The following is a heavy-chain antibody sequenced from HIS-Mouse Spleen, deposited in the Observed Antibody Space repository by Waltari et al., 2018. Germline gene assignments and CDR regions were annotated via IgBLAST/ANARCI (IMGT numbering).Heavy chain of an antibody. CDR1: GYTFTGYY. D-gene: IGHD1-1*01. J-gene: IGHJ6*02. V-gene: IGHV1-2*02. CDR2: NQPQSGVT. Sequence: QVQLVQSGAEVKKPGASVKVSCKASGYTFTGYYMPWVRPAPGQGLERIELNQPQSGVTNDAQKFQGRFNMTRDTSISTAYMELSRLTSDDTAVYYCAREITTGTTEYYYYGMDVWGQGTTVTVSS. CDR3: AREITTGTTEYYYYGMDV.